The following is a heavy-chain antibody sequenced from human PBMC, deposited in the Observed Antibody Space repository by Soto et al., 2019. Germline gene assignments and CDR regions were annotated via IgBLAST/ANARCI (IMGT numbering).Heavy chain of an antibody. J-gene: IGHJ4*02. D-gene: IGHD6-19*01. CDR1: GFTFSSDA. CDR2: MSFDGNNK. CDR3: ARGYIGQWLDTFFDS. Sequence: QVQLVESGGGVVQPGRSLRLSCAASGFTFSSDAMHWVRQAPGKWLEWVAVMSFDGNNKFYADSVSGRFTMSRDNSKNTLYLQMNSLRAEDTAVYYCARGYIGQWLDTFFDSWGQGTLVTVSS. V-gene: IGHV3-30-3*01.